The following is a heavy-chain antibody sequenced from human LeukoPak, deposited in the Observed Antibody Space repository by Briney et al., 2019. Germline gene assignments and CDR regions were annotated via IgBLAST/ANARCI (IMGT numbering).Heavy chain of an antibody. D-gene: IGHD6-19*01. CDR2: IHSSGST. J-gene: IGHJ3*01. CDR1: GGSISGHH. V-gene: IGHV4-59*11. Sequence: SETLSLTCTVSGGSISGHHWSWIRQPPGKRLEWIGYIHSSGSTDYNPSLRSRLTMSVDTSKNQFSLKLDSVTAADTALYYCARGGWSLDFWGQGTMVTVSS. CDR3: ARGGWSLDF.